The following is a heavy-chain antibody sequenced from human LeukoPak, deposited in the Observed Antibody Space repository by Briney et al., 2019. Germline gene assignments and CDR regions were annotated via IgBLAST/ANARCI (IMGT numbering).Heavy chain of an antibody. D-gene: IGHD3-10*01. Sequence: GGSLRLSCAASGFTFSDYYMSWIRQAPGKGLEWVSYISSSGSTIYYADSVKGRFTISRDNAKNSLYLQMNSLRAEDTAVYYCARDYRYYYGSGRSDTFDIWGQGTMVTVSS. CDR1: GFTFSDYY. V-gene: IGHV3-11*01. J-gene: IGHJ3*02. CDR3: ARDYRYYYGSGRSDTFDI. CDR2: ISSSGSTI.